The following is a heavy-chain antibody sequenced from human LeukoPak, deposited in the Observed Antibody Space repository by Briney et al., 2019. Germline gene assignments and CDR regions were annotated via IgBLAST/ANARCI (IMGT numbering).Heavy chain of an antibody. J-gene: IGHJ4*02. CDR2: INPNSGGT. Sequence: RASVTVSCKASGYTFTSYAMHWVRQAPGQGLEWMGWINPNSGGTDYAQKFQGRVTMTRDTSISTAYMELSRLRSDDTALYYCARGDDNGDYEAIDWGQGTLVTVSS. V-gene: IGHV1-2*02. CDR3: ARGDDNGDYEAID. D-gene: IGHD4-17*01. CDR1: GYTFTSYA.